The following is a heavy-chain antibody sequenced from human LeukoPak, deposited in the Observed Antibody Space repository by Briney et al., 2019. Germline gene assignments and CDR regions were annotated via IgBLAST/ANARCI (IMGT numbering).Heavy chain of an antibody. D-gene: IGHD2-15*01. J-gene: IGHJ4*02. Sequence: GRSLRLSCAASGFTFSSYEMIWVRQAPGKGLEWVSYISSSGGTIHYADSVKGRFTISRDNAKNSLYLQMNRLRAEDTAVYYCAREAVVFGFDYWGQGTLVTVSS. CDR1: GFTFSSYE. V-gene: IGHV3-48*03. CDR3: AREAVVFGFDY. CDR2: ISSSGGTI.